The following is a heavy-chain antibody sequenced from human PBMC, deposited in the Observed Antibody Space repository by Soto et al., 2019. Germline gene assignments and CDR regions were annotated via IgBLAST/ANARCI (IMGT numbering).Heavy chain of an antibody. CDR3: ARDWQGAVVVPAAMDY. V-gene: IGHV3-21*01. CDR2: ISGSSSYI. Sequence: GGSLRLSCAASGFTFSSYSMNWVRQAPGKGLEWVSSISGSSSYIYYADSVKGRFTISRDNAKNSLYLQMNSLRAEDTAVYYCARDWQGAVVVPAAMDYWGQGTLVTVSS. D-gene: IGHD2-2*01. J-gene: IGHJ4*02. CDR1: GFTFSSYS.